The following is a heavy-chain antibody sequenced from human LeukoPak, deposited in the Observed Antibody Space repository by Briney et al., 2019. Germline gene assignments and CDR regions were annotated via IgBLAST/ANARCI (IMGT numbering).Heavy chain of an antibody. CDR1: GFTFSSYG. CDR3: AKDPGGYCSGGSCYRPWDY. J-gene: IGHJ4*02. D-gene: IGHD2-15*01. CDR2: ISYDGSNK. Sequence: GGSLRLSCAASGFTFSSYGMHWVRQAPGKGLEWVAFISYDGSNKYYADSVKGRFTISRDNSKNTLYLQMNSLRAEDTAVYYCAKDPGGYCSGGSCYRPWDYWGQGTLVTVSS. V-gene: IGHV3-30*18.